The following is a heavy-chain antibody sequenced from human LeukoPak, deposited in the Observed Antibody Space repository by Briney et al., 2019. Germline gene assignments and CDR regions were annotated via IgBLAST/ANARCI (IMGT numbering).Heavy chain of an antibody. J-gene: IGHJ5*02. V-gene: IGHV4-39*07. CDR1: GGSISSDSYY. CDR2: IYYSGST. Sequence: SETLSLTCTVSGGSISSDSYYWAWIRQPPGKGLEWIASIYYSGSTYYNPSLKSRVIISVDTSKNQFSLRLSSVTAADTAVYYCARSNSFYYDSWGQGTLVTVSS. D-gene: IGHD3-16*01. CDR3: ARSNSFYYDS.